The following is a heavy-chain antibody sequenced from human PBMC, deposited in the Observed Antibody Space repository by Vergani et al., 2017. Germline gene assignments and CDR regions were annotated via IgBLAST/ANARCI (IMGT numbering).Heavy chain of an antibody. CDR3: AKDAYGVGSERLNRLDP. Sequence: QVQLVQSGAEVKKPGASVKVSCQASGYTFTSYYIHWVRQAPGQGLEWVGRVIPLLGIANYAQKFHDRVTITSDRSSTTVYLELTTLTSEDTAVYYCAKDAYGVGSERLNRLDPWGQGTLITVSS. D-gene: IGHD3-3*01. CDR2: VIPLLGIA. CDR1: GYTFTSYY. V-gene: IGHV1-46*01. J-gene: IGHJ5*02.